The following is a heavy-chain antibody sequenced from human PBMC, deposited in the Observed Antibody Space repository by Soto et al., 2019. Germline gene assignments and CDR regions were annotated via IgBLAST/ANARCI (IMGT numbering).Heavy chain of an antibody. CDR2: IYYSGST. J-gene: IGHJ5*02. CDR1: GGSISSGGYY. Sequence: SETLSLTCTVSGGSISSGGYYWSWIRQHPGKGLEWIGYIYYSGSTYYNPSLKSRVTISVDTSKNQFSLKLSSVPAADTAVYYCARFAITRFWFAPRGQGTLVTVSS. V-gene: IGHV4-31*03. CDR3: ARFAITRFWFAP. D-gene: IGHD5-12*01.